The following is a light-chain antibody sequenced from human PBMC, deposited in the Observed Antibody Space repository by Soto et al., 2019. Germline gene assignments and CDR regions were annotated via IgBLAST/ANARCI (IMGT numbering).Light chain of an antibody. Sequence: EIVLTQSPGTLSLSPGERATLSCRASQSVSSSYLAWYQQKPGQAPRLLIYGASSRATGIPDRFSGSGSGTDVTLTISRLGPEDFAVYYGQQYGSSPYTFGQGTKLEIK. CDR2: GAS. CDR1: QSVSSSY. V-gene: IGKV3-20*01. J-gene: IGKJ2*01. CDR3: QQYGSSPYT.